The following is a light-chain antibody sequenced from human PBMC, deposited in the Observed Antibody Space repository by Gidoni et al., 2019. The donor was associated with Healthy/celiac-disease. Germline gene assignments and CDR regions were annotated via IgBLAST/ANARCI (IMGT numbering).Light chain of an antibody. Sequence: SSELTQDPAVSVALGQTVRITCQGDSLRSYYASWYQQKPGQAPVLVIYGKNNRPSVIPDRFSGSSSGNTASLTITGAQAEDEADYYCNSRDSSGNHRGVFGTVTKVTVL. CDR1: SLRSYY. J-gene: IGLJ1*01. CDR2: GKN. V-gene: IGLV3-19*01. CDR3: NSRDSSGNHRGV.